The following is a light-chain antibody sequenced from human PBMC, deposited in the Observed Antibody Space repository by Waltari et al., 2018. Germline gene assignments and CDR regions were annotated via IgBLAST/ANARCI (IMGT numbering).Light chain of an antibody. J-gene: IGLJ1*01. CDR2: EVN. CDR3: CSFAGTTTYYV. CDR1: SSDVGSYNF. Sequence: QSALTQPASVSGSPGQSITISCAGTSSDVGSYNFVSWYQQRPGNAPKLMIYEVNKRPSGVSNRFSGSKSGNTASLTISGLRAEDEADYYCCSFAGTTTYYVFGTGTQVTVL. V-gene: IGLV2-23*02.